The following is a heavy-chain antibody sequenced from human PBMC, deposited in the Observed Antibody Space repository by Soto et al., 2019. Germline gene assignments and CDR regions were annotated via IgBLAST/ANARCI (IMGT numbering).Heavy chain of an antibody. D-gene: IGHD3-10*01. Sequence: QVQLQESGPGLVKPSETLSLTCTVSGGSISSYYWSWIRQPPGKGLEWIGYSYYSGSTKYNPSLTGRVTISVVTSKKQFSLKLSSVTAADTAVYYCARVLWFGELLQHDAFDIWGQGTMVTVSS. V-gene: IGHV4-59*01. CDR1: GGSISSYY. J-gene: IGHJ3*02. CDR2: SYYSGST. CDR3: ARVLWFGELLQHDAFDI.